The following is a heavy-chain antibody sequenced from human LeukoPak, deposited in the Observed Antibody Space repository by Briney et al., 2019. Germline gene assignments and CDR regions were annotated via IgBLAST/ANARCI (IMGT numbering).Heavy chain of an antibody. CDR2: ISGGGGGT. J-gene: IGHJ4*02. Sequence: GGSLRLSCAASGFTFSSYAMNWVRQAPGKGLEWVSAISGGGGGTYYADSVKGRFTISRDNSKNTLYLQMNSLRAEDTAVYYCVRDVQEWLEGDYFDYWGQGTLVTVSS. CDR3: VRDVQEWLEGDYFDY. V-gene: IGHV3-23*01. D-gene: IGHD6-19*01. CDR1: GFTFSSYA.